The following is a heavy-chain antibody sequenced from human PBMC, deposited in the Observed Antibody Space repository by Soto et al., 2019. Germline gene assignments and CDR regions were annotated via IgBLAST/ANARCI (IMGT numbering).Heavy chain of an antibody. CDR2: IYYSGST. CDR3: ARGDYGDLLDY. J-gene: IGHJ4*02. CDR1: GGSISSGYYY. Sequence: SETLSLTCSVSGGSISSGYYYWSWIRQPPGKGLEWIGYIYYSGSTNYNPSLKSRVTISVDTSKNQFSLKLSSVTAADTAVYYCARGDYGDLLDYWGQGTLVTVSS. D-gene: IGHD4-17*01. V-gene: IGHV4-61*01.